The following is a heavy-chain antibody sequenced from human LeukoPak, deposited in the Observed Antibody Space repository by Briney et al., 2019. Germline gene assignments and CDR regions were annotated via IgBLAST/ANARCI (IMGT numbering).Heavy chain of an antibody. CDR2: INSDGSST. V-gene: IGHV3-74*01. J-gene: IGHJ4*02. CDR3: ARSEYNFDY. D-gene: IGHD1-1*01. CDR1: GFSFSTYW. Sequence: PGGSLRLSCAASGFSFSTYWMHWVRQAPGKGLEWVSRINSDGSSTTYADSVKGRFTISRDNAKSMLYLQMNSLRAEDTAVYYCARSEYNFDYWGQGTLVTVSS.